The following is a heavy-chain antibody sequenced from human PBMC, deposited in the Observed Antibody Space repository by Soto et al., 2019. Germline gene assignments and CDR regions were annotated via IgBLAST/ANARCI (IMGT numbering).Heavy chain of an antibody. V-gene: IGHV1-69*06. J-gene: IGHJ4*02. D-gene: IGHD1-7*01. CDR3: ARSGITGTTTPHY. CDR2: IIPIFGTA. Sequence: SAKNSLQASGCTLRRYVISWVRQILGQGLEWMGGIIPIFGTANYAQKFQGRVTITADKSTSTAYMELSSLRSEDTAVYYCARSGITGTTTPHYWVQGTLVTVSS. CDR1: GCTLRRYV.